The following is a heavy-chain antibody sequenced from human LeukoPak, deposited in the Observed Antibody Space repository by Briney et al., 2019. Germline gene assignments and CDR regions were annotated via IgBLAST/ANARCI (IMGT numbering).Heavy chain of an antibody. D-gene: IGHD1-26*01. Sequence: GESLKISCKGSGYSFTSNWIGWVRQMPGKGLEWMGIIYPGGSETRYSPSFQGQVTISADKSISTASLQWSSLKASDTAMYYCARLSGSYLSRLDYWGQGTLVTISS. CDR1: GYSFTSNW. CDR2: IYPGGSET. J-gene: IGHJ4*02. V-gene: IGHV5-51*01. CDR3: ARLSGSYLSRLDY.